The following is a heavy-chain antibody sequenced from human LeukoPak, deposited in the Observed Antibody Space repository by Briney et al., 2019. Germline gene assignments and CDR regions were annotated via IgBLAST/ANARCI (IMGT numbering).Heavy chain of an antibody. J-gene: IGHJ4*02. D-gene: IGHD3-9*01. V-gene: IGHV3-21*05. CDR2: ISKRSGHI. CDR3: ARFDGGFDS. CDR1: GFTFKSFV. Sequence: GGSLRLSCAASGFTFKSFVMGWVRQAPGRGLEWVSYISKRSGHIYHTDSVEGRFTTSRDNANDSVYLQMYNLRVEDTAIYFCARFDGGFDSWGQGTLVTVSS.